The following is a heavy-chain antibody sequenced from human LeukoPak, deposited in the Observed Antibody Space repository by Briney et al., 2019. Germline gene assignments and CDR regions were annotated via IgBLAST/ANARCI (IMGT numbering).Heavy chain of an antibody. CDR3: ARRRGLSSRRNVYYFDY. J-gene: IGHJ4*02. D-gene: IGHD1-14*01. V-gene: IGHV4-59*12. Sequence: PSETLSLTCTVSGASITHNYWSWIRQPPGKGLEWIGYIYYSGSTNTNYNPSLKSRVTISVDTSKNQFPLKLSSVTAADTAVYYCARRRGLSSRRNVYYFDYWGQGTLVTVSS. CDR2: IYYSGSTNT. CDR1: GASITHNY.